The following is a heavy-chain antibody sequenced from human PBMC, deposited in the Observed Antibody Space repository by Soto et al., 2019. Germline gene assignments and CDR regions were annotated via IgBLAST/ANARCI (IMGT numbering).Heavy chain of an antibody. CDR1: GFTFSSYA. Sequence: EVQLLESGGGLVQPGGSLRLSCAASGFTFSSYAMSWVRQAPGKGLEWVSAISGSGGSTYYADPVKGRFTISRDNSKNTLYLQMNSLRAEDTAVYYCAKDLAIFGVVQRGRDYWGQGTLVTVSS. CDR2: ISGSGGST. V-gene: IGHV3-23*01. D-gene: IGHD3-3*01. CDR3: AKDLAIFGVVQRGRDY. J-gene: IGHJ4*02.